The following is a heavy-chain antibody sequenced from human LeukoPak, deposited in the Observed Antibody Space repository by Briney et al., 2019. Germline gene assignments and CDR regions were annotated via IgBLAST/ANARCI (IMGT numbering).Heavy chain of an antibody. V-gene: IGHV3-7*01. Sequence: PGGSLRLSCAASGFTFSSSAMSWVRQAPGKGLEWVANIKKDGSEKVYVDSVRGRFTISRDNAKTSLYLQMISLRAEDTAVYYCARHLSGVTGYTYGRGIDYWGQGTLVSVSS. CDR2: IKKDGSEK. D-gene: IGHD5-18*01. J-gene: IGHJ4*02. CDR3: ARHLSGVTGYTYGRGIDY. CDR1: GFTFSSSA.